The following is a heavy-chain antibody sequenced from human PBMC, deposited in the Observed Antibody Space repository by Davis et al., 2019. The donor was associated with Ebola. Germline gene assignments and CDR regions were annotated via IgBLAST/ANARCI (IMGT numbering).Heavy chain of an antibody. J-gene: IGHJ6*02. D-gene: IGHD5-24*01. Sequence: MPSETLSLTCTVSGGSISSGGYYWIWIRQRPGKGRVWIGYIYYSGNTYYNPSLKSRIIISVDTSNNQFSLKLSSVTAADTAVYYCARGGDGYNSFDFYYYGMDVWGQGTTVTVPS. V-gene: IGHV4-31*03. CDR3: ARGGDGYNSFDFYYYGMDV. CDR2: IYYSGNT. CDR1: GGSISSGGYY.